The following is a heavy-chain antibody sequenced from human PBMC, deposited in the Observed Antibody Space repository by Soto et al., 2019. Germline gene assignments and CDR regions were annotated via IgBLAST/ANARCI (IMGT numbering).Heavy chain of an antibody. V-gene: IGHV4-30-4*01. CDR2: IYYSGST. Sequence: QVHLQESGPGLVKPSQTLSLTCTVSGGSISSGAYYWSWIRQPPGKGLEWIGYIYYSGSTYYKSSLKSRVIISIDTSKNQFSLKLSSVTAADTAVYYCARKGWPDVFDIWGQGAMVTVSS. J-gene: IGHJ3*02. CDR1: GGSISSGAYY. CDR3: ARKGWPDVFDI.